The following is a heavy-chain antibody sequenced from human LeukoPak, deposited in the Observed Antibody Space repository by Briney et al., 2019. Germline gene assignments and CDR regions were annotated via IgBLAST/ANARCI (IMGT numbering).Heavy chain of an antibody. CDR3: ARHKMGKGDSFDY. CDR2: IYYSGST. D-gene: IGHD3-16*01. CDR1: GGSISSSSYY. V-gene: IGHV4-39*01. J-gene: IGHJ4*02. Sequence: SETLSLTCTVSGGSISSSSYYWAWIRQPPGKGLEWIGSIYYSGSTYYNPSLKSRVTISVDTSKNQFSLKLSSVTAADTAVYYCARHKMGKGDSFDYWGQGTLVTVSS.